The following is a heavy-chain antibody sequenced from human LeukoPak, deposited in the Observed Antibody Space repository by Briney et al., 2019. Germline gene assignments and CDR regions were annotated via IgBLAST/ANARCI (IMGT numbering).Heavy chain of an antibody. Sequence: QPGGSLRLSCAASGFTFRSSAMTWVRQAPGKGLEWVSTVSGSGDTTYYADSVKGRFTISRDNSKNTLYLQMNSLRAEDTAIYYCANGARLATYFDCWGQGTLVTVSS. CDR2: VSGSGDTT. CDR1: GFTFRSSA. CDR3: ANGARLATYFDC. J-gene: IGHJ4*02. V-gene: IGHV3-23*01. D-gene: IGHD3-3*02.